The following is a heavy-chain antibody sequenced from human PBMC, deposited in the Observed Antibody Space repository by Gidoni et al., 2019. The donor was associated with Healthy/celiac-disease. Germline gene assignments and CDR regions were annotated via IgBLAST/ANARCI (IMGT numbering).Heavy chain of an antibody. CDR2: ISSSSSYI. D-gene: IGHD3-9*01. J-gene: IGHJ4*02. CDR3: ARVGKHDDAYGSLTG. CDR1: GFPFSSYS. Sequence: EVQLVESGGGLVKPGGSLRLSCAASGFPFSSYSMNWVRQAPGKGLEWVSSISSSSSYIYYADSVKGRCTISRDNAKNSLYLQMNSLRAEDTAVYYCARVGKHDDAYGSLTGWGQGTLVTVSS. V-gene: IGHV3-21*01.